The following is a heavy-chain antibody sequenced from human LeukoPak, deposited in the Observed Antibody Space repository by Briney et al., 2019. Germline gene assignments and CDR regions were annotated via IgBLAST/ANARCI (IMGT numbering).Heavy chain of an antibody. Sequence: SETLSLTCAVYGGSFSGYYWSWIRQPPGKGLEWIGEINHSGSTNYNPSLKSRVTISVDTSKNQFSLKLSSVTAADTAVYYCARSGVNCSGGSCHFDYRGQGTLVTVSS. CDR2: INHSGST. CDR3: ARSGVNCSGGSCHFDY. V-gene: IGHV4-34*01. J-gene: IGHJ4*02. CDR1: GGSFSGYY. D-gene: IGHD2-15*01.